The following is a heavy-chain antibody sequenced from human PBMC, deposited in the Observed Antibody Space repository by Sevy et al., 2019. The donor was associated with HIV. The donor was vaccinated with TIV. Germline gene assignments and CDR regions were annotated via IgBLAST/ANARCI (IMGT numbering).Heavy chain of an antibody. Sequence: ATVNVSCKASGYTFTGYYMHWVRQAPGQGLERMGRINPNSRGTNYTQKFQGRVTMIRDTSISTAYMELSRLRSDDTAVYYGSRAIEYSSSTDHYYYYYGMDVWGQGTMVTVSS. CDR2: INPNSRGT. J-gene: IGHJ6*02. CDR3: SRAIEYSSSTDHYYYYYGMDV. V-gene: IGHV1-2*06. D-gene: IGHD6-6*01. CDR1: GYTFTGYY.